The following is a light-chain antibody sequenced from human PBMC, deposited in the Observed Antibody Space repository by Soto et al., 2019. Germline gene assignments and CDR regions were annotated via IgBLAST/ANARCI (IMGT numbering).Light chain of an antibody. V-gene: IGLV2-14*01. CDR1: SSDVGSYNY. Sequence: QSVLTQPASVSGSPGKSITISCTGTSSDVGSYNYVSWYQLHPGKAPKLMIYEVSNRPSGVSNRFSGSKSGDTASLTISGLQAEDEADYYCSSYTTRTTLYVFGTGTKV. J-gene: IGLJ1*01. CDR2: EVS. CDR3: SSYTTRTTLYV.